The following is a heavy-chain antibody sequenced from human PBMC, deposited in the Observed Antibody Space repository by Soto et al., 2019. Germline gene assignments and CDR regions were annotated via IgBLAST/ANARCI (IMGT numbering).Heavy chain of an antibody. D-gene: IGHD3-10*01. Sequence: EVQLVESGGGLVKPGGSLRLSCAASGFTFSNAWMSWVRQAPGKGLEWVGRIKSKTDGGTTDYAAPVKGRFTISRDDSKNTAYLQMNSLKTEDTAVYYCAGLRAGDYYYYYGMDVWGQGTTVTVSS. V-gene: IGHV3-15*01. CDR3: AGLRAGDYYYYYGMDV. CDR2: IKSKTDGGTT. J-gene: IGHJ6*02. CDR1: GFTFSNAW.